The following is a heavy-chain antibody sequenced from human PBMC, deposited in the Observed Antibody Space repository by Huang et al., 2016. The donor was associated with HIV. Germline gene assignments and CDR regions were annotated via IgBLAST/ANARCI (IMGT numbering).Heavy chain of an antibody. D-gene: IGHD1-26*01. CDR3: ARADVSGDYLWYYYGLDL. V-gene: IGHV4-59*01. CDR1: GGSISSYY. J-gene: IGHJ6*02. Sequence: QVQLQESGPGLVKPSETLSLTCTVSGGSISSYYWSWIRQPPGKGLEWIGHIYYRGSTNYNPSLESRVTISVDTAKNQFSLKMSSVTSADTAVYYCARADVSGDYLWYYYGLDLWGQGTTVTVSS. CDR2: IYYRGST.